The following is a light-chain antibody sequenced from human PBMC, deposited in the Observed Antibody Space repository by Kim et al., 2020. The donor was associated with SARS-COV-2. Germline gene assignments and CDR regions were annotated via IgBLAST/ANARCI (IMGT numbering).Light chain of an antibody. V-gene: IGLV1-44*01. Sequence: GQTVTIACSGSGCNIGTDTVNWLQQLPGTYANHLIFKNSRRPSGGPDRFSGSKSGAAASLAISGLQSDDEADYYCAAWDNSLSAGVFGGGTQLTVL. CDR1: GCNIGTDT. CDR3: AAWDNSLSAGV. CDR2: KNS. J-gene: IGLJ3*02.